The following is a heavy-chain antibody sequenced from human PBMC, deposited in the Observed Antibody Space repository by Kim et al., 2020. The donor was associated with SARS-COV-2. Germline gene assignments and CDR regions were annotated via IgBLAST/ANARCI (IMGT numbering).Heavy chain of an antibody. CDR1: GGSISDNNYY. V-gene: IGHV4-39*01. D-gene: IGHD3-16*02. CDR3: ARVIRPGWYFDL. CDR2: FYYRGST. J-gene: IGHJ2*01. Sequence: SETLSLTCTVSGGSISDNNYYWGCIRQPPGKGLEWIGNFYYRGSTHYNPSLKSRVTISVDTYKNQLYLNLSSVTAADTAVYYCARVIRPGWYFDLWGRGT.